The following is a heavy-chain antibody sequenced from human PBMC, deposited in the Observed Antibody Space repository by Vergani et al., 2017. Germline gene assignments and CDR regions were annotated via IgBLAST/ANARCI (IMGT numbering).Heavy chain of an antibody. J-gene: IGHJ4*02. V-gene: IGHV3-23*01. D-gene: IGHD2-21*01. CDR2: ISGQNFRT. CDR1: GFTFTAHG. Sequence: EVQLLESGGGSAQPGESLRLSCVAPGFTFTAHGLNWVLQAPGKGLECVSGISGQNFRTHYADSVKVRFTISRDDSKNTVYLQINRLRAEDTAFYYCAYLYGDDGFSPLWGQGTLVAV. CDR3: AYLYGDDGFSPL.